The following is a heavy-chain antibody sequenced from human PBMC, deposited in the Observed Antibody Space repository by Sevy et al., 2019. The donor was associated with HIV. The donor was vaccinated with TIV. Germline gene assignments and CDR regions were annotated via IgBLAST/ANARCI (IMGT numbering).Heavy chain of an antibody. J-gene: IGHJ4*02. D-gene: IGHD2-2*01. CDR1: GFTFSSYA. V-gene: IGHV3-23*01. Sequence: GGSLRLSCAASGFTFSSYAMSWVRQAPGKGLEWVSAISGSGRSTYYADSVKGRFTISRDNSKNTLYLQMNSLRAEDTAVYYCAKARIAPSYCSSTSCYWQPSDYWGQGTLVTVSS. CDR3: AKARIAPSYCSSTSCYWQPSDY. CDR2: ISGSGRST.